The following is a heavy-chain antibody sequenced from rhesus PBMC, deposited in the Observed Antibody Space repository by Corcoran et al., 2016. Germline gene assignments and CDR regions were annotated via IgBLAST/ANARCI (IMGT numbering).Heavy chain of an antibody. D-gene: IGHD1-1*01. CDR3: VRHVGTFPDV. V-gene: IGHV4-169*01. CDR2: IYGSGGST. Sequence: QLQLQESGPGLVEPSETLSVTCAVSGGSISSSHWIWIRQAPRKGLEWIGYIYGSGGSTNYNPSLKSRVTLSVDTSKNQLSLKLSSVTAADTAVYYCVRHVGTFPDVWGPGVLVTVSS. J-gene: IGHJ5-1*01. CDR1: GGSISSSH.